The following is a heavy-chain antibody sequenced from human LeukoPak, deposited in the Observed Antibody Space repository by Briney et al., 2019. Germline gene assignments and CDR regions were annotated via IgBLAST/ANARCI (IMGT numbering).Heavy chain of an antibody. Sequence: ASVKVSCKASGYTFTSYYMHWVRQAPGQGLEWMGIINPSGGSTSYAQKFQGRVTMTRDMSTSTVYMELSSLRSEDTAVYYCAREFIRHSSSWYFYYYYYMDVWGKGTTVTVSS. V-gene: IGHV1-46*01. CDR2: INPSGGST. J-gene: IGHJ6*03. D-gene: IGHD6-13*01. CDR3: AREFIRHSSSWYFYYYYYMDV. CDR1: GYTFTSYY.